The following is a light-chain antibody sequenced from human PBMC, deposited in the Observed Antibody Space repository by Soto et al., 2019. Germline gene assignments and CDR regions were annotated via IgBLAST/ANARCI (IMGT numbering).Light chain of an antibody. Sequence: EIVLAQSPATLSLSPGGRATLSCGASQSVTNNYLGWYQQKPGLAPRLLIYDASYRANGIPSRFSGSGSGTEFTLTISSLQPDDFATYYCQQYNSFWTFGQGTKVDIK. J-gene: IGKJ1*01. CDR2: DAS. CDR1: QSVTNNY. V-gene: IGKV3D-20*01. CDR3: QQYNSFWT.